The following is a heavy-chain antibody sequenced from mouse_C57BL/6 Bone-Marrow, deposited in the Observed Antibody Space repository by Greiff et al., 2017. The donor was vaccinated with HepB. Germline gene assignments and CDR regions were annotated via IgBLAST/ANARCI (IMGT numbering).Heavy chain of an antibody. V-gene: IGHV5-6*01. CDR3: ARQIYYDHYFDY. Sequence: EVMLVESGGDLVKPGGSLKLSCAASGFTFSSYGMSWVRQTPDKRLEWVATISSGGSYTYYPDSVKGRFTISRDNAKNTLYLQMSSLKSEDTAMYYCARQIYYDHYFDYWGQGTTLTVSS. J-gene: IGHJ2*01. D-gene: IGHD2-4*01. CDR1: GFTFSSYG. CDR2: ISSGGSYT.